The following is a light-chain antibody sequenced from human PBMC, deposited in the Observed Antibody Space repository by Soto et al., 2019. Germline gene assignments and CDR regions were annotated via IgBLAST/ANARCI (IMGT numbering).Light chain of an antibody. Sequence: QSVLTQPASVSGSPGQSITISCTGTSSDVGGYNYASWYQHHPGKAPKFLIYEVSNRPSGVSNRFSGSKSGNTASLTISGLQAEDEADYYCSSYTSSGTLYVFGTGTKVTVL. CDR1: SSDVGGYNY. CDR2: EVS. CDR3: SSYTSSGTLYV. J-gene: IGLJ1*01. V-gene: IGLV2-14*01.